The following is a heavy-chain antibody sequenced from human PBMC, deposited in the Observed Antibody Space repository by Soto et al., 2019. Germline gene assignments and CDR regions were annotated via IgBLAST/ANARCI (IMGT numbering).Heavy chain of an antibody. D-gene: IGHD3-22*01. J-gene: IGHJ5*02. Sequence: QVQLVKSGAEVKKPGSSVKVSCKVTGGTHSSYAITWVRQAPGQGLEWMGGIIPIFGTRDYAQKFQGRVTITADPSTSTAYLELSGLTSDDTAVYYCARDGSDYSTSGHYDPWGQGTLVTVSS. V-gene: IGHV1-69*01. CDR2: IIPIFGTR. CDR1: GGTHSSYA. CDR3: ARDGSDYSTSGHYDP.